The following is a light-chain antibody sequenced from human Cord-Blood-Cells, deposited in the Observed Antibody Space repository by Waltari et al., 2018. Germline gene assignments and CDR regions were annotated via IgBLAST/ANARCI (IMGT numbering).Light chain of an antibody. V-gene: IGLV2-23*03. CDR3: CSYAGSSTFVV. CDR1: SRYGACYNL. CDR2: EGS. Sequence: QSALTQPDSVSGSPGQSLNISCTGTSRYGACYNLVSWYPQHPGTAPKLMIYEGSKRPSVVSNRFPGSKSGNTASLTISGLQAEDEADYYCCSYAGSSTFVVFGGGTKLTVL. J-gene: IGLJ2*01.